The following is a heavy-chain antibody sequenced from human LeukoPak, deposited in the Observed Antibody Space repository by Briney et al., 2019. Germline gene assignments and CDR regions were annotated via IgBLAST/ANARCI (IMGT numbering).Heavy chain of an antibody. CDR2: IYHTGST. Sequence: SQTLSLTCTVSGASISSGTYFWSWIRQPPGEGLEWIGYIYHTGSTYYNPSLKGRVTISVDRSKNQFSLNLNFVTAADTALYYCARGDGSGSGRWFDPWGQGTLITVSS. V-gene: IGHV4-30-2*01. CDR1: GASISSGTYF. J-gene: IGHJ5*02. CDR3: ARGDGSGSGRWFDP. D-gene: IGHD3-10*01.